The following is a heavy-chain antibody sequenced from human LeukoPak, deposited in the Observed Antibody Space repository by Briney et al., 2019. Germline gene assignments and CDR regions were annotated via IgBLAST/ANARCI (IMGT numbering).Heavy chain of an antibody. J-gene: IGHJ5*02. V-gene: IGHV3-11*01. CDR1: GFTFNDYY. CDR3: ATDGAGFDT. CDR2: INIGGTNT. Sequence: GGSLRLSCAVSGFTFNDYYMSWIRQAPGKGLEWLSYINIGGTNTHYADSVKGRFTISRDNAKKSLYLEMNNLRAEDTAVYYCATDGAGFDTWGQGVLVTVSS.